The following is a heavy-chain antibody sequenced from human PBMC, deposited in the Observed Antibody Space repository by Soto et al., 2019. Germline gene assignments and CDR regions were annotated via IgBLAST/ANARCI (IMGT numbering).Heavy chain of an antibody. CDR3: ASDSTGWFDP. J-gene: IGHJ5*02. V-gene: IGHV3-30-3*01. CDR1: GFTFISYA. Sequence: GGSLRLSCAASGFTFISYAMHWVRQAPGKGLEWVAVISYDGSNKYYADSVKGRFTISRDNSKNTLYLQMNSLRAEDTAVYYCASDSTGWFDPWGQGTLVTVSS. CDR2: ISYDGSNK.